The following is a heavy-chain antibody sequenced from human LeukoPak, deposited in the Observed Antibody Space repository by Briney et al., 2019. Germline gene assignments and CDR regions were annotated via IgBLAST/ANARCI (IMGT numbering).Heavy chain of an antibody. D-gene: IGHD2-2*01. CDR3: ARVTFSSPDFDY. Sequence: VASVKVSCKASGYTFTGYYMHWVRQAPGQGLEWMGWINPNSGGTNYAQKFQGRVTMTRDTSISTAYMELSRLRSDDTAVYYCARVTFSSPDFDYCAQGTLVTVSS. CDR2: INPNSGGT. CDR1: GYTFTGYY. V-gene: IGHV1-2*02. J-gene: IGHJ4*02.